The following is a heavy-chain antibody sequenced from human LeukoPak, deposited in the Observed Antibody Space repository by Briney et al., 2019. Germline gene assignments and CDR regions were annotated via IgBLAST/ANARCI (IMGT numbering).Heavy chain of an antibody. CDR1: GFTFDDYA. D-gene: IGHD6-19*01. CDR2: ISWNSGSI. CDR3: AKDIGAVAGYAFDI. Sequence: GGSLRLSCAASGFTFDDYAMHWVRHAPGKGLEWVSGISWNSGSIGYADSVKGRFTISRDNAKNSLYLQMNSLRAEDTALYYCAKDIGAVAGYAFDIWGQGTMVTASS. J-gene: IGHJ3*02. V-gene: IGHV3-9*01.